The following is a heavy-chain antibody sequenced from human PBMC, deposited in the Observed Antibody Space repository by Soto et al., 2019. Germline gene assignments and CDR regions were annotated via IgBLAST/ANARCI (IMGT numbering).Heavy chain of an antibody. Sequence: PSETLSLTCTVSGGSISSYYLSWVRQPPGKGLEWIGCIYYSGSTNYNPALKSRVTISVDTSKNQFSLKLSSVTAADTAVYYCARQFVDAFDIWGQGTMVTVSS. CDR3: ARQFVDAFDI. V-gene: IGHV4-59*08. J-gene: IGHJ3*02. CDR1: GGSISSYY. CDR2: IYYSGST.